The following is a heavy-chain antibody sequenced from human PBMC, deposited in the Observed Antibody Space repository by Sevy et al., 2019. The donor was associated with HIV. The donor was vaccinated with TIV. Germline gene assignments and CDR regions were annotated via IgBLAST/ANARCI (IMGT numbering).Heavy chain of an antibody. CDR2: ISAYNGNT. CDR1: GYTFTSYG. Sequence: ASVKVSCKASGYTFTSYGISWVRQAPGQGLEWMGWISAYNGNTNYAQKLQGRVTMTTDTSTSTAYMELRSLRSDDTAVYYCARDRGYQRVLGYYYYGMDVWGQGTTVTVSS. D-gene: IGHD5-12*01. J-gene: IGHJ6*02. CDR3: ARDRGYQRVLGYYYYGMDV. V-gene: IGHV1-18*01.